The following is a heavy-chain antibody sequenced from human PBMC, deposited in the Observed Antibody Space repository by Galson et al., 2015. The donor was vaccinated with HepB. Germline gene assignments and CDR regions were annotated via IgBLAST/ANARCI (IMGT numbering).Heavy chain of an antibody. D-gene: IGHD3-22*01. CDR3: ASGPSPYYYDSSGYSRYYFDY. V-gene: IGHV1-69*02. CDR1: GGTFSSYT. J-gene: IGHJ4*02. CDR2: IIPILGIA. Sequence: KVSCKASGGTFSSYTISWVRQAPGQGLEWMGRIIPILGIANYAQKFQGRVTITADKSTSTAYMELSSLRSEDTAVYYCASGPSPYYYDSSGYSRYYFDYWGQGTLVTVSS.